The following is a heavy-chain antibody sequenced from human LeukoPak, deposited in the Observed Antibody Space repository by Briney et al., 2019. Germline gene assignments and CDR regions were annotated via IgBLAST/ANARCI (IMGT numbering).Heavy chain of an antibody. J-gene: IGHJ4*02. V-gene: IGHV4-34*01. D-gene: IGHD1-14*01. CDR2: INHSGST. CDR1: GGSFSGYY. CDR3: ASFNPTSSLLFDY. Sequence: SETLSLTCAVYGGSFSGYYWSWIRQPPGKGLEWIGGINHSGSTNYNPSLKSRVTISVDTSKNQFSLKLSSVTAADTAVYYCASFNPTSSLLFDYWGQGTLVTVSS.